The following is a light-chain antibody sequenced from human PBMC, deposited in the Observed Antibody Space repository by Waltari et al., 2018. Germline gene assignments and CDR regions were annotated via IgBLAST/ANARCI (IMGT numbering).Light chain of an antibody. CDR2: DAS. CDR1: QSVSDNY. Sequence: TQSPGTLSLSPGERATLSCRASQSVSDNYLAWYQQKPGQAPRLLIYDASSRATGIPDRFSGSGSGTDFSLSIRRLEPEDSAVYYCQQYGRSTWTFGQGTRVEI. CDR3: QQYGRSTWT. V-gene: IGKV3-20*01. J-gene: IGKJ1*01.